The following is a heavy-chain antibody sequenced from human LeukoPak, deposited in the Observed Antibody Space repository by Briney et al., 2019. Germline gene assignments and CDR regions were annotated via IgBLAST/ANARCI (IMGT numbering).Heavy chain of an antibody. V-gene: IGHV3-21*01. CDR3: ARDRGVLLWSGVTDY. D-gene: IGHD3-10*01. J-gene: IGHJ4*02. CDR2: ISGGSNYI. CDR1: GFTFSSYA. Sequence: GGSLRLSCAASGFTFSSYAMSWVRQAPGKGLEWVSSISGGSNYIYYADSLKGRFTISRDNAKNSVYLQVNSLRAEDTAVYYCARDRGVLLWSGVTDYWGQGTLVTVSS.